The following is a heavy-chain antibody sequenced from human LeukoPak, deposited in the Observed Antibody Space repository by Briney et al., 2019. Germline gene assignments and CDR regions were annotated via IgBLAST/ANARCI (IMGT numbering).Heavy chain of an antibody. CDR3: ARSGYSYGYDFDY. J-gene: IGHJ4*02. Sequence: GASVKVSCKASGGTFSSYAISWVRQAPGQGLKWMGGIIPIFGTANYAQKFQGRVTITADESTSTAYMELSSLRSEDTAVYYCARSGYSYGYDFDYWGQGTLVTVSS. V-gene: IGHV1-69*13. CDR1: GGTFSSYA. CDR2: IIPIFGTA. D-gene: IGHD5-18*01.